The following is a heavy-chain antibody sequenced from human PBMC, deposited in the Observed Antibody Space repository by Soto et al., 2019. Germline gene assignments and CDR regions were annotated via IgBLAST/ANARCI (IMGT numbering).Heavy chain of an antibody. CDR3: VSGSRYYYGMDV. D-gene: IGHD3-10*01. Sequence: QVQLVQSGAEVKKPGSSVKVSCKASGGTFSSYTISWVRQAPGQGLEWMGRIIPILGIANYAQKFQGRVTIXAXXSTSTAYMELSSLRSEDTAVYYCVSGSRYYYGMDVWGQGTTVTVSS. CDR2: IIPILGIA. V-gene: IGHV1-69*02. J-gene: IGHJ6*02. CDR1: GGTFSSYT.